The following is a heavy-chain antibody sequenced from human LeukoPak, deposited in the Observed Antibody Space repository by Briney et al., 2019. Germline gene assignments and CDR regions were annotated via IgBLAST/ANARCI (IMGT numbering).Heavy chain of an antibody. V-gene: IGHV3-23*01. J-gene: IGHJ4*02. CDR1: GFTFGSHA. Sequence: GGSLRLSCEASGFTFGSHAMYWVRQAPGKGLEWVAGIFGSGGSPHYADSVKGRFTISRDNSRNAVYLQINSLRAEDTAVYYCGKTTVGYSSGQKPAWPVDYWGQGTLVTVSS. CDR3: GKTTVGYSSGQKPAWPVDY. CDR2: IFGSGGSP. D-gene: IGHD5-18*01.